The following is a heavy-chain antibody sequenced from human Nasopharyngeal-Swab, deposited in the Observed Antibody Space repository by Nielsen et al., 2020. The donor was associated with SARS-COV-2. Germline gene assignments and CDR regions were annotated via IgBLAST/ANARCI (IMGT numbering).Heavy chain of an antibody. V-gene: IGHV3-9*01. CDR2: ISWKSESI. CDR1: GFTFEHFG. J-gene: IGHJ3*02. CDR3: AKDGGSGSYGYAAFDI. D-gene: IGHD1-26*01. Sequence: GGSLRLSCAASGFTFEHFGMHWVRQPPGKGLEWVAGISWKSESIGYVDSVRGRFSVSRDNAKKSLYLEMNSLRPDDTALYYCAKDGGSGSYGYAAFDIWGLGTMVTVSS.